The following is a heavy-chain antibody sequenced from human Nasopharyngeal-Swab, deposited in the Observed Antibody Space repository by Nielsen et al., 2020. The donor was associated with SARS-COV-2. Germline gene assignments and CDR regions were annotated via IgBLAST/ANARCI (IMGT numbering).Heavy chain of an antibody. CDR2: MNPNSGNT. Sequence: ASVKVSCKASGYTFTGYYMHWVRQATGQGLEWMGWMNPNSGNTGYAQKFQGRVTMTRNTSISTAYMELGSLRSEDTAVYYCARGRIVIGWFGVDYYYYYMDVWGKGTTVTVSS. CDR1: GYTFTGYY. V-gene: IGHV1-8*02. D-gene: IGHD3-10*01. CDR3: ARGRIVIGWFGVDYYYYYMDV. J-gene: IGHJ6*03.